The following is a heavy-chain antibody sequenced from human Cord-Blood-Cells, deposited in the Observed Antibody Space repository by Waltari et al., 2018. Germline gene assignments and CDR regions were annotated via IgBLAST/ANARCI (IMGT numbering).Heavy chain of an antibody. CDR3: ATGAVRWRWFDP. CDR2: FDPEDGET. V-gene: IGHV1-24*01. J-gene: IGHJ5*02. Sequence: GYTLTELSMHWVRQAPGKGLEWMGGFDPEDGETIYAQKFQGRVTMTEDTSTDTAYMELSSLRSEDTAVYYCATGAVRWRWFDPWGQGTLVTVSS. CDR1: GYTLTELS. D-gene: IGHD3-10*01.